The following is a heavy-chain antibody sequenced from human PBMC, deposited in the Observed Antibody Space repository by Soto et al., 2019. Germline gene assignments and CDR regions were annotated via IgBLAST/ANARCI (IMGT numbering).Heavy chain of an antibody. J-gene: IGHJ5*02. CDR3: AKGRVIQLLPIWPDP. Sequence: PGGSLRLFCAASGFSFNKYGMHWVRQAPGKGLEWVAYVSSDGSNQYYADSVKGRFTISRDNSKSTLFLQLDSLRVDDTAVYYCAKGRVIQLLPIWPDPWGQGTLVTVSS. CDR1: GFSFNKYG. D-gene: IGHD2-2*01. V-gene: IGHV3-30*18. CDR2: VSSDGSNQ.